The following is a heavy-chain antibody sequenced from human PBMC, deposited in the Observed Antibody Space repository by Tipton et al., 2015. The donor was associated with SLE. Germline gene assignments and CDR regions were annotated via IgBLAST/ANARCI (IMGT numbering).Heavy chain of an antibody. D-gene: IGHD1-26*01. J-gene: IGHJ4*02. Sequence: TLSLTCTVSGGSISSHYWSWIRQPPGKGLEWIGNIYYSGSTNYNPSLKSRVTISVDTSKNQFSLKLSSVTAADTAVYYCARDLVGYFDYWGQGTLVTVSS. CDR1: GGSISSHY. CDR3: ARDLVGYFDY. V-gene: IGHV4-59*11. CDR2: IYYSGST.